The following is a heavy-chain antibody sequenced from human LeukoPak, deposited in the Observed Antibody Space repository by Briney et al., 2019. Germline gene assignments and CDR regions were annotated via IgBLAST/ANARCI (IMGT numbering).Heavy chain of an antibody. CDR2: INPSDGST. CDR1: GYTFTGYY. D-gene: IGHD3-22*01. J-gene: IGHJ4*02. CDR3: ARDPDLPYYYDSSGYQPFSDY. V-gene: IGHV1-46*01. Sequence: EASVKVSCKASGYTFTGYYMQWVRQAPGQGLEWMGLINPSDGSTSYAQKFQGRVTMTRDTSTSTVYMELSSLRSEDTAVYYCARDPDLPYYYDSSGYQPFSDYWGQGTLVAVSS.